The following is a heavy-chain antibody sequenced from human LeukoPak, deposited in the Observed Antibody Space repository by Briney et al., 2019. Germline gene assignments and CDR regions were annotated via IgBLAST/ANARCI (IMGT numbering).Heavy chain of an antibody. J-gene: IGHJ4*02. V-gene: IGHV3-23*01. CDR3: AKGQFTMVRGANFDY. CDR1: GFTFSSYA. Sequence: GGSLRLSCAASGFTFSSYAMSWVRQAPGKGLEWVSAISGSGSSTYYADSVKGRFTISRDNSKNTLYLQMNSLRAEDTAVYYCAKGQFTMVRGANFDYWGQGTLVTVSS. CDR2: ISGSGSST. D-gene: IGHD3-10*01.